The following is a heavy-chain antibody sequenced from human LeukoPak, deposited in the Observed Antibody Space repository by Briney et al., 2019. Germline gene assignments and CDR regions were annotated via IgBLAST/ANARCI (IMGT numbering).Heavy chain of an antibody. Sequence: GGSLRLSCAVSGFTFSTYAMHWVRQAPGKGLEWVAVISYDGSNKYYADSVKGRFTISRDNSKNTLYLQMNSLRAEDTAVYYCARAYYPGLAGAFDIWGQGTMVTVSS. V-gene: IGHV3-30-3*01. CDR1: GFTFSTYA. CDR2: ISYDGSNK. CDR3: ARAYYPGLAGAFDI. D-gene: IGHD2-15*01. J-gene: IGHJ3*02.